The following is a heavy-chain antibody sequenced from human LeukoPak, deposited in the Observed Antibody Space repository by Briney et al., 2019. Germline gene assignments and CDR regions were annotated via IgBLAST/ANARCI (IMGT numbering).Heavy chain of an antibody. D-gene: IGHD3-16*01. J-gene: IGHJ3*02. Sequence: GASVKVSCKASGGTFSSYAISWVRQAPGQGLEWMGGIIPIFGTANYAQKFQGRVTITADKSTSTAYMELSSLRSEDTAVYYCARRAKGGVINAFDIWGQGTMVTVSS. V-gene: IGHV1-69*06. CDR1: GGTFSSYA. CDR3: ARRAKGGVINAFDI. CDR2: IIPIFGTA.